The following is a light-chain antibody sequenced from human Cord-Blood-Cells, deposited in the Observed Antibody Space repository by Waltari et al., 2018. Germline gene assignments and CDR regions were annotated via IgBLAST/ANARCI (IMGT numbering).Light chain of an antibody. V-gene: IGKV1-39*01. Sequence: SLSASVGDRVTITCRASQSISSYLNWYQQKPGKAPKLLIYAASSLQSGVPSRFSGSGSGTDFTLTISSLQPEDFATYYCQQSYSTLTFGPGTKVDIK. CDR1: QSISSY. CDR2: AAS. J-gene: IGKJ3*01. CDR3: QQSYSTLT.